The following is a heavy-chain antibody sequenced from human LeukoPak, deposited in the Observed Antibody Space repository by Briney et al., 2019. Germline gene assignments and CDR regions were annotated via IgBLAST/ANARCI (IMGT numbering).Heavy chain of an antibody. J-gene: IGHJ4*02. CDR1: GFTFSSYS. V-gene: IGHV3-48*01. Sequence: PGGSLRLSCAASGFTFSSYSMNWVRQAPGKGLGWVSYNSSSSSTIYYADSVKGRFTISRDNAKNSLYLQMNSLRAEDTAVYYCARGGYYYDSSGYDYWGQGTLVTVSS. D-gene: IGHD3-22*01. CDR3: ARGGYYYDSSGYDY. CDR2: NSSSSSTI.